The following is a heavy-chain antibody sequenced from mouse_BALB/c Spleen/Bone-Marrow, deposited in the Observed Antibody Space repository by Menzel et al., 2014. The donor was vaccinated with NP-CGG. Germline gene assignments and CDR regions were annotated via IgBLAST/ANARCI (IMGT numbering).Heavy chain of an antibody. D-gene: IGHD3-1*01. CDR2: ISNGGGST. CDR3: SRHVGNPYAMDY. J-gene: IGHJ4*01. CDR1: VFTFSSYT. V-gene: IGHV5-12-2*01. Sequence: DVMLVESGGGLVQPGGSLKLSCAASVFTFSSYTMSWVRQTPEKRLEWVAYISNGGGSTSYPDTVKGRFTISRDNAKNTLYLQTSSLKSEDTAMYYCSRHVGNPYAMDYWGQGTSVTVSS.